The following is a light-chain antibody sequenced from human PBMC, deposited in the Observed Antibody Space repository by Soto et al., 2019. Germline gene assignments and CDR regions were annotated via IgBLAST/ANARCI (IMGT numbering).Light chain of an antibody. CDR1: SSDVGAYNH. CDR3: SSYTSSGTL. CDR2: EVS. V-gene: IGLV2-14*01. J-gene: IGLJ1*01. Sequence: QSALTQPASVSGSPGQSITISCTGTSSDVGAYNHVSWYQHHPGKAPKLMIFEVSSRPSGVSYRFSGSKSGNTASLTISGLQAEDEADYYCSSYTSSGTLFGTGTKLTVL.